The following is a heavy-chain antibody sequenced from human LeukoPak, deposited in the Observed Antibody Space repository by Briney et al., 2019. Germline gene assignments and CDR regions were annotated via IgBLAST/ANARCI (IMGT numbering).Heavy chain of an antibody. D-gene: IGHD1-26*01. Sequence: ASVKVSCKASGYTFTSYDINWVRQATGQGLEWMGWMNPNSGNTGYAQKFQGRVTMTRNTSISTAYMELSSLRSEDTAVYHCARVGATHYYYGMDVWGQGTTVTVSS. CDR3: ARVGATHYYYGMDV. V-gene: IGHV1-8*01. J-gene: IGHJ6*02. CDR1: GYTFTSYD. CDR2: MNPNSGNT.